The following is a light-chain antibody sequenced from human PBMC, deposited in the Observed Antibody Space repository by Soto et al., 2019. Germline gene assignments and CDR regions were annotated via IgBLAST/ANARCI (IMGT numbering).Light chain of an antibody. J-gene: IGLJ3*02. Sequence: QSVLTQPPSASGTPGQRVTISCSGSSSNIGSNTVNWYQQLPGTAPKLLIYSNNQRPSGVPDRFSGSKSGTSASLAISGLQSEDEADYYCAAWDDSLNGSGWVFGGGTKLTVL. CDR2: SNN. V-gene: IGLV1-44*01. CDR3: AAWDDSLNGSGWV. CDR1: SSNIGSNT.